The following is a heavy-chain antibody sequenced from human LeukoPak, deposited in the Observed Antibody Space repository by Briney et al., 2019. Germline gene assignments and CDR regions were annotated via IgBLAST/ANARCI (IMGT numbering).Heavy chain of an antibody. CDR3: ARGPQFGRVWGYVAGTKYYFDY. Sequence: GASVKVSCKASGYTFTGYYMHWVRQAPGQGLEWMGWMNPNSGNTGYAQKFQGRVTMTRNTSISTAYMELSSLRSEDTAVYYCARGPQFGRVWGYVAGTKYYFDYWGQGTLVTVSS. V-gene: IGHV1-8*02. CDR2: MNPNSGNT. CDR1: GYTFTGYY. J-gene: IGHJ4*02. D-gene: IGHD6-19*01.